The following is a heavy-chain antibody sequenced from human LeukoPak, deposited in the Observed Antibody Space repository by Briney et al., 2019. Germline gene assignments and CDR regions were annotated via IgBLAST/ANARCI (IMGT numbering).Heavy chain of an antibody. V-gene: IGHV4-59*01. CDR3: AKCGSYYYYYMDV. CDR2: IYYSGST. D-gene: IGHD1-26*01. CDR1: GGSISSYY. Sequence: SETLSLTXTVSGGSISSYYWSWIRQPPGKGLEWMGYIYYSGSTNYNPSLKSRVTISVDTSKNQFSLKLSSVTAADTAVYYCAKCGSYYYYYMDVWGKGTTVTVSS. J-gene: IGHJ6*03.